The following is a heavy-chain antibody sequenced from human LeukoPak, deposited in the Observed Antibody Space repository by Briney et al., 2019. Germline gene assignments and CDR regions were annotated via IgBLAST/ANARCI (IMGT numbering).Heavy chain of an antibody. CDR3: ARGVLYSGYDSYFDY. CDR2: IYDSGST. Sequence: PSETLSLTCAVSGDSISSGDYSWSWIRPPPGKGLVWFGYIYDSGSTYYNPSLKSRATMSVDRSKNRFSLKLSSVTAADTAVYYCARGVLYSGYDSYFDYWGQGTLVTVSS. D-gene: IGHD5-12*01. V-gene: IGHV4-30-2*01. CDR1: GDSISSGDYS. J-gene: IGHJ4*02.